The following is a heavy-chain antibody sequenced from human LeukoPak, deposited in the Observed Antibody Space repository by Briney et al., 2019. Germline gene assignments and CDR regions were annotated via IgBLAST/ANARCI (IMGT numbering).Heavy chain of an antibody. CDR2: IREDASGT. D-gene: IGHD3-16*01. CDR3: ARHIPGGNNYFDY. V-gene: IGHV3-7*01. CDR1: GFTFSGHW. J-gene: IGHJ4*02. Sequence: GGSLRLSCAASGFTFSGHWMTWVRQAPGKGLEWVANIREDASGTYYVDSVKGRFTISRDNAKNLLFLQMNSLRAEDTAMYYCARHIPGGNNYFDYWGQGTLVTVSS.